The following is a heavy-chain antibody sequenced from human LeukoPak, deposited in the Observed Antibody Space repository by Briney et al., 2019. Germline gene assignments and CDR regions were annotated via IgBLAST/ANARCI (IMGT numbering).Heavy chain of an antibody. J-gene: IGHJ4*02. D-gene: IGHD6-19*01. CDR2: ISSNGGST. CDR3: VKDWGRGWYRFDC. Sequence: GGSLRLSCAASGFTFSSYEMNWVRQAPGKGLESVSAISSNGGSTSYADSVKGRFTISRDNSKNTLYPQMSSLRAEDTAVYYCVKDWGRGWYRFDCWGQGTLVTVSS. CDR1: GFTFSSYE. V-gene: IGHV3-64D*09.